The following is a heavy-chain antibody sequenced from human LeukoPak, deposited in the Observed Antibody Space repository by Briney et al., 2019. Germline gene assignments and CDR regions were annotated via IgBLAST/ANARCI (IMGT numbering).Heavy chain of an antibody. V-gene: IGHV3-30*18. CDR2: MSSDGNKE. D-gene: IGHD3-9*01. Sequence: GGSLRLSCAASGVTVNSYGMHWVRQAPGRGLQWVAFMSSDGNKEYYLDSVKGRSTISRDTSMNTVFLQMNSLRAEDTAVYYCAKDILTGYWSPGIVDSWGQGTLVTVSS. CDR3: AKDILTGYWSPGIVDS. J-gene: IGHJ4*02. CDR1: GVTVNSYG.